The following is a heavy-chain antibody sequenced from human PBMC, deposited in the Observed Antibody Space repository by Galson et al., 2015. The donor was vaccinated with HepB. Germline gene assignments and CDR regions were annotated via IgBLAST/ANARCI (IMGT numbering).Heavy chain of an antibody. J-gene: IGHJ4*02. CDR3: ASAYSYDSSGYYPWHY. V-gene: IGHV4-30-4*01. D-gene: IGHD3-22*01. Sequence: TLSLTCTVSGGSISSGDYYWSWIRQPPGKGLEWIGYIYYSGSPYYNPSLKSRVTISVDTSKNQFSLKLSSVTAADTAVYYCASAYSYDSSGYYPWHYWAQATLVTVSP. CDR1: GGSISSGDYY. CDR2: IYYSGSP.